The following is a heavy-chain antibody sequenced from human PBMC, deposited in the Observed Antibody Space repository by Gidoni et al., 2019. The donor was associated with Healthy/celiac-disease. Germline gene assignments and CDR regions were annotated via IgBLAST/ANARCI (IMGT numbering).Heavy chain of an antibody. Sequence: EVQLVESGGGLVQPGGSLRLSCAASGFTFSSYWMSWVRQAPGKGLEWVANIKQDGSEKYYVDSVKGRFTISRDNAKNSLYLQMNSLRAEDTAVYYCASWDGSGSSWAEYFQHWGQGTLVTVSS. CDR1: GFTFSSYW. V-gene: IGHV3-7*01. CDR3: ASWDGSGSSWAEYFQH. CDR2: IKQDGSEK. D-gene: IGHD6-19*01. J-gene: IGHJ1*01.